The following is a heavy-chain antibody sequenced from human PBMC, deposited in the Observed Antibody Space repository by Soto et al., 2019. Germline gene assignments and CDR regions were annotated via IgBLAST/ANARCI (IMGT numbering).Heavy chain of an antibody. Sequence: EVQLVESGGGLVQPGGSLRLSCAASGFTFSSYEMNWVHQAPGKGLEWVSYISSSGSTIYYADSVKGRFTISRDNAKNSLYLQMNSLRAEDTAVYYCARGVVPAAIMYVWGQGTTVTVSS. V-gene: IGHV3-48*03. D-gene: IGHD2-2*01. CDR1: GFTFSSYE. J-gene: IGHJ6*02. CDR2: ISSSGSTI. CDR3: ARGVVPAAIMYV.